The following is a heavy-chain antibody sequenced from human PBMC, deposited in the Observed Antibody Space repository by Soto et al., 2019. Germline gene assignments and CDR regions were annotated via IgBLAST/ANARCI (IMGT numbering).Heavy chain of an antibody. CDR3: ARGVKWELLLGGESYYYSYGMDV. V-gene: IGHV1-69*01. J-gene: IGHJ6*01. CDR1: GGTFSSYA. Sequence: QVQLVQSGAEVKKPGSSVKVSCTASGGTFSSYAISWVRQAPGQGLEWMGGIIPIFGTANYAQKCQGRVTITADESTSTDYMELSSLRSEETAVYYCARGVKWELLLGGESYYYSYGMDVWGQGTTVTVSS. CDR2: IIPIFGTA. D-gene: IGHD1-26*01.